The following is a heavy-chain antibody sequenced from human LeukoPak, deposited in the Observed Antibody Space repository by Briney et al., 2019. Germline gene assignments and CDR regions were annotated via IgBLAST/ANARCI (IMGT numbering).Heavy chain of an antibody. CDR1: GYTFTSYY. J-gene: IGHJ4*02. CDR3: AKDALLWFGEVPYYFDY. V-gene: IGHV1-46*01. D-gene: IGHD3-10*01. Sequence: ASVKVSCKASGYTFTSYYMHWVRQAPGQGLEWMGIINPSGGSTSYAQKFQGRVTMTRDMSTSTVYMELSSLRAEDTAVYYCAKDALLWFGEVPYYFDYWGQGTLVTVSS. CDR2: INPSGGST.